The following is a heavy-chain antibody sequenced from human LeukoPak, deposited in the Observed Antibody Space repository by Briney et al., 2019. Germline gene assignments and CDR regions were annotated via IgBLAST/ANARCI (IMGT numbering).Heavy chain of an antibody. V-gene: IGHV4-39*01. CDR1: GGSISSSSYY. Sequence: PSETLSLTCTVSGGSISSSSYYWGWTRQPPGKGLEWIGSIYYSGSTYYNPSLKSRVTISVDTSKNQFSLKLSSVTAADTAVYYCARQGVLRYFDWLLPIDYWGQGTLVTVSS. J-gene: IGHJ4*02. CDR3: ARQGVLRYFDWLLPIDY. D-gene: IGHD3-9*01. CDR2: IYYSGST.